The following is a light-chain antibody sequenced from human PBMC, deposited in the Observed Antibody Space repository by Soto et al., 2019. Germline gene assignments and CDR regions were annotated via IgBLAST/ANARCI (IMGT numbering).Light chain of an antibody. CDR2: DAA. V-gene: IGKV1-5*01. Sequence: DIQMTQSPSTLSASVGDRVTITCRASQSVSIWLAWYQQKPGKAPRLLIYDAASLKTGVPSRFSGSGSGTEFTLTISSLQPDDFATYYCQQYNSYSWTFGQGTKVDIK. J-gene: IGKJ1*01. CDR1: QSVSIW. CDR3: QQYNSYSWT.